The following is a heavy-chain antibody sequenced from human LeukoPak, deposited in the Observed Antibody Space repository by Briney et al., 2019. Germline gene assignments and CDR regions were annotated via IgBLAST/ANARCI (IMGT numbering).Heavy chain of an antibody. CDR3: ARSLGVAVAGTDYYGMDV. J-gene: IGHJ6*02. CDR2: INPNSGGT. D-gene: IGHD6-19*01. Sequence: ASVKVSCKASGYTFTGYYMHWVRQAPGQGLEWMGWINPNSGGTNYAQKFQGWVTMTRDTSISTAYMELSRLRSDDTAVYYCARSLGVAVAGTDYYGMDVWGQGTTVTVPS. V-gene: IGHV1-2*04. CDR1: GYTFTGYY.